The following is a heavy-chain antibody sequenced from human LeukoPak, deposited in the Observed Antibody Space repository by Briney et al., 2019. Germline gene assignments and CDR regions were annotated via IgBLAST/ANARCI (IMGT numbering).Heavy chain of an antibody. CDR1: GYTFTGYY. V-gene: IGHV1-2*02. Sequence: ASVKVSCKASGYTFTGYYMHWVRQAPGQGLEWMGWINPNSGGTNYAQKFQGRVTITADESTSTAYMELSSLRSEDTAVYYCARGQYNWNDVGYYYYMDVWGKGTTVTISS. CDR3: ARGQYNWNDVGYYYYMDV. J-gene: IGHJ6*03. CDR2: INPNSGGT. D-gene: IGHD1-20*01.